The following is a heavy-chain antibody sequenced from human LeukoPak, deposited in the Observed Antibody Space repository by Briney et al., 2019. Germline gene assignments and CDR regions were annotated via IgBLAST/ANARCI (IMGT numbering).Heavy chain of an antibody. CDR1: GFTVSSNS. V-gene: IGHV3-53*01. D-gene: IGHD3-22*01. CDR3: ATTLGVTFTMIVVGPFDY. J-gene: IGHJ4*02. Sequence: GGSLRLSCTVSGFTVSSNSMSWVRQAPGKGLEWVSFNSDNTHYSDSVKGRFTISRDNSKNTLYLQMNSLRAEDTAVYYCATTLGVTFTMIVVGPFDYWGQGTLVTVSS. CDR2: NSDNT.